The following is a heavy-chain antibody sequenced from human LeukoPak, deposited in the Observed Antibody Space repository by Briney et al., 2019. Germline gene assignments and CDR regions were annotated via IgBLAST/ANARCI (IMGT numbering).Heavy chain of an antibody. V-gene: IGHV3-9*01. J-gene: IGHJ6*04. D-gene: IGHD3-10*02. CDR1: GFTIDDYG. CDR3: AELGITMIGGV. Sequence: GGSLRLSCAASGFTIDDYGRHWVRHRPGMGLEGVSGMSSDSNHIDYADSVKGRFTISRDNAKNSLYLQMNSLRAEDTAVYYCAELGITMIGGVWGKGTTVTISS. CDR2: MSSDSNHI.